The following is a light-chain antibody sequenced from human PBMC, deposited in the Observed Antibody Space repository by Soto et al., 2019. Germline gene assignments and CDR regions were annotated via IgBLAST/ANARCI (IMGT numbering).Light chain of an antibody. CDR1: SSDVGAYNY. CDR3: SSYTSNSTPV. V-gene: IGLV2-14*01. J-gene: IGLJ3*02. Sequence: QSALTQPASVSGSPGQSITISCTGTSSDVGAYNYVSWYQQHPDKAPKLMIFEVSDRPSGVSNRFSGSNSGNTASLTISGLQAEDEADYFCSSYTSNSTPVFGGGTKVTVL. CDR2: EVS.